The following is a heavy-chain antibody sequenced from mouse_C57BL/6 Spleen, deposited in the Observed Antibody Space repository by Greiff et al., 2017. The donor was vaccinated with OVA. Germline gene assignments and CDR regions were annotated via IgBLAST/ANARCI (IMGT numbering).Heavy chain of an antibody. D-gene: IGHD3-3*01. CDR3: ARGGTGDY. Sequence: VQLQQPGAELVKPGASVKLSCKASGYTFTSYWMQWVKQRPGQGLEWIGEIDPSDSYTNYNQKFKGKATLTVDKSSSTAYMQRSSLTSEDSAVYYSARGGTGDYWGQGTTLTVSS. CDR1: GYTFTSYW. J-gene: IGHJ2*01. V-gene: IGHV1-50*01. CDR2: IDPSDSYT.